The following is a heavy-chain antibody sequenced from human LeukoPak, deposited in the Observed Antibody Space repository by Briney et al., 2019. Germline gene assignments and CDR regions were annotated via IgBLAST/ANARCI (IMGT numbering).Heavy chain of an antibody. CDR1: GGSISSSSYY. V-gene: IGHV4-39*07. CDR2: IYYSGST. Sequence: PSETLSLTCTVSGGSISSSSYYWGWIRQPPGKGLEWIGSIYYSGSTYYNPSLKSRATISVDTSKNQFSLKLSSVTAAHTAVYYCARAVVTARYWFDPWGQGTLVTVSS. D-gene: IGHD2-21*02. CDR3: ARAVVTARYWFDP. J-gene: IGHJ5*02.